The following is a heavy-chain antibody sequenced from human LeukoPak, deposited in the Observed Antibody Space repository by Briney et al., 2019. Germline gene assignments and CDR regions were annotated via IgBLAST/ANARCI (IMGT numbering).Heavy chain of an antibody. CDR2: ISGGGAI. D-gene: IGHD5-12*01. V-gene: IGHV3-23*01. J-gene: IGHJ4*02. CDR1: GFTFHTYA. Sequence: GGSLRLSCAPSGFTFHTYAMNWVRQAPGKGLEWVSAISGGGAIYYADSVKGRFTISRDNSKNTLYLQMNSLRAEDTALYYCAKYRGYSGYEPIDYWGQGTLVTVSS. CDR3: AKYRGYSGYEPIDY.